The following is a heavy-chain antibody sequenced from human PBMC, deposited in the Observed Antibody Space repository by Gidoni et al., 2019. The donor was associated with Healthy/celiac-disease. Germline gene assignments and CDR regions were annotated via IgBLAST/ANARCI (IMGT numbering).Heavy chain of an antibody. CDR2: IYYSGST. Sequence: QLQLQESGPGLVKPSETLSLPCTVSGGSISSSSYYWGWIRQPPGKGLEWIGSIYYSGSTYYNPSLKSRVTISVDTSKNQFSLKLSSVTAADTAVYYCARLSSGWYNYYGMDVWGQGTTVTVSS. J-gene: IGHJ6*02. V-gene: IGHV4-39*01. CDR1: GGSISSSSYY. D-gene: IGHD6-19*01. CDR3: ARLSSGWYNYYGMDV.